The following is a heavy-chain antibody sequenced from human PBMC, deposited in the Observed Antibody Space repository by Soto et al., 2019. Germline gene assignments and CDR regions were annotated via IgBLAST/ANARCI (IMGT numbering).Heavy chain of an antibody. D-gene: IGHD3-16*01. CDR2: VSYDGGTR. CDR1: GFSFRTYA. J-gene: IGHJ4*02. Sequence: QVQLVESGGGVVQPGRSLRLSCVASGFSFRTYAMQWVRQAPGKGLEWVAVVSYDGGTRFYADSVRGRFTISRDNSKSTVYLHIHSLTIKDTAVYYCAREKYKYDLGALDFWGRGALVAVSS. V-gene: IGHV3-30-3*01. CDR3: AREKYKYDLGALDF.